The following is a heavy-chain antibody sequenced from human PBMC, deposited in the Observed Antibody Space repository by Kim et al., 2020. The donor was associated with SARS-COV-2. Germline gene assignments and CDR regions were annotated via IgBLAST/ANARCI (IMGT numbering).Heavy chain of an antibody. CDR1: GFTFSSYS. D-gene: IGHD3-9*01. J-gene: IGHJ6*02. CDR2: ISSSSSYI. Sequence: GGSLRLSCAASGFTFSSYSMNWVRQAPGKGLEWVSSISSSSSYIYYADSLKGRFTISRDNAKNSLYLQMNSLRAEDTAVYYCASPILRVYGMDVWGQGTTVTVSS. V-gene: IGHV3-21*01. CDR3: ASPILRVYGMDV.